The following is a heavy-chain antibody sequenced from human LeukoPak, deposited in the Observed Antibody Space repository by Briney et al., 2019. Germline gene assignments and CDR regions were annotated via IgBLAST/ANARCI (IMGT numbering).Heavy chain of an antibody. J-gene: IGHJ4*02. CDR3: ARGDMITFGGVIVMPRLGFPA. Sequence: ASVKVSCKASGYTFTGYYMHWVRQAPGQGLEWMGWINPNSGGTNYAQKFQGRVTMTRDTSISTAYMELSRLRSDDTAVYYCARGDMITFGGVIVMPRLGFPAWGQGTLVTVSS. D-gene: IGHD3-16*02. CDR2: INPNSGGT. CDR1: GYTFTGYY. V-gene: IGHV1-2*02.